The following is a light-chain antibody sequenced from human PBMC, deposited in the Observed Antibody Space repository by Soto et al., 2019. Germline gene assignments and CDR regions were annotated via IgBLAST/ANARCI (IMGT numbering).Light chain of an antibody. Sequence: DIQMTQSPSTLSGSVGYRVTITCRASQTISSWLAWYQHKPGKAPKLLIYDASSLESGVPSRFSGSGSGTDFTLTIRSLQPEDFATYYCQQFNNYPSITFGQGTRLEIK. V-gene: IGKV1-5*01. CDR2: DAS. CDR1: QTISSW. J-gene: IGKJ5*01. CDR3: QQFNNYPSIT.